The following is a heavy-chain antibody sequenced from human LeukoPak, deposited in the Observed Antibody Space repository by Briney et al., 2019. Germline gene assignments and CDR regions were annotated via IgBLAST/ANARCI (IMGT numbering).Heavy chain of an antibody. Sequence: SVKVSCKASGGTFSSYTFSWVRQAPGQGLEWMGRIIPILGIANYAQKFQGRVTITADKSTSTAYMELSSLRSEDTAVYYCASPRALYCSSTSCQTANGAFDIWGQGTMVTVSS. D-gene: IGHD2-2*01. CDR1: GGTFSSYT. CDR2: IIPILGIA. CDR3: ASPRALYCSSTSCQTANGAFDI. V-gene: IGHV1-69*02. J-gene: IGHJ3*02.